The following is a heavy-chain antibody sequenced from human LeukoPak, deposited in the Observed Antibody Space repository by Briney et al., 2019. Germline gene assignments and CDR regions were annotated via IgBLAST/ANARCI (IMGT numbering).Heavy chain of an antibody. Sequence: GGSLRLSCAASGFTFSSNWMSWVRLAPGKGLEWVANIKEDGTETYYVDSVKGRFTISRDNAKDSLCLQMNSLRVEDTAVYCCAKEGRSLQTYWGQGTLVTVSS. CDR3: AKEGRSLQTY. J-gene: IGHJ4*02. CDR2: IKEDGTET. D-gene: IGHD5-24*01. V-gene: IGHV3-7*03. CDR1: GFTFSSNW.